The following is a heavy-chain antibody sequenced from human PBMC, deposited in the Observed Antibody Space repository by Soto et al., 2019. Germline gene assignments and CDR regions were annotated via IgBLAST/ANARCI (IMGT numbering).Heavy chain of an antibody. CDR3: ARAGATFYYYGMDV. CDR2: ISSSGSTI. CDR1: GFTFIDYY. V-gene: IGHV3-11*01. J-gene: IGHJ6*02. Sequence: GWSLRLSWAASGFTFIDYYMSWIRRAPGKGLEWVSYISSSGSTIYYSDSVKGRFTISRDNAKNSLYLQMNSLRAEDTAVYYCARAGATFYYYGMDVWGQGTTVPASS. D-gene: IGHD1-26*01.